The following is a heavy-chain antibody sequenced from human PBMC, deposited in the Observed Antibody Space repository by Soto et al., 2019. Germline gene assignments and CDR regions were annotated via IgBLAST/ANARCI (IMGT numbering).Heavy chain of an antibody. CDR3: ASTYGSGSYLVGY. J-gene: IGHJ4*02. V-gene: IGHV1-69*05. CDR1: GGTFSSYA. D-gene: IGHD3-10*01. Sequence: QVQLVQSGAEVKKPGSSVKVSCKASGGTFSSYAISWVRQAPGQGLEWMGGIIPIFGTANYAQKFQGRVTXTXGEXKSTAYMELSSLRSEDTAVYYGASTYGSGSYLVGYWGQGTLVTVSS. CDR2: IIPIFGTA.